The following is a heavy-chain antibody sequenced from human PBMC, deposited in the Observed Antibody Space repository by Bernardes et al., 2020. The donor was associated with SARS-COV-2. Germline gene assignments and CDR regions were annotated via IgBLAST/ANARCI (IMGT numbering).Heavy chain of an antibody. J-gene: IGHJ5*02. CDR1: GFTFSDYY. CDR2: ISSSGSTI. V-gene: IGHV3-11*01. CDR3: ARDPVYGSGVLMGDP. Sequence: GGSLRLSCAASGFTFSDYYMSWIRQAPGKGLEWVSYISSSGSTIYYADSVKGRFTISRDNAKNSLYLQMNSLRAEDTAVYYCARDPVYGSGVLMGDPWGQGTLVTVSS. D-gene: IGHD3-10*01.